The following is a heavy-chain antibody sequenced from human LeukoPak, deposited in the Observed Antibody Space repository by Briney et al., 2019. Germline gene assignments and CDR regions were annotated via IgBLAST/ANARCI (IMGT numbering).Heavy chain of an antibody. V-gene: IGHV4-39*01. Sequence: SETLSLTCTVSGGSISSSSYYWGWIRQPPGKGLEWIGSIYYSGSTYYNPSLKSRVTISVDTSKNQFSLKLSSVTAADTAVYYCARRCSSTSCSEPIDYWGQGTLVTVSS. D-gene: IGHD2-2*01. CDR3: ARRCSSTSCSEPIDY. J-gene: IGHJ4*02. CDR1: GGSISSSSYY. CDR2: IYYSGST.